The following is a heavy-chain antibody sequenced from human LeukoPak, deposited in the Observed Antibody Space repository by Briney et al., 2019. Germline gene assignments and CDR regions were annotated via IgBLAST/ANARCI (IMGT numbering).Heavy chain of an antibody. V-gene: IGHV3-21*01. D-gene: IGHD2-2*02. J-gene: IGHJ4*02. Sequence: PGGSLRLSCVASGFTFSNAWMNWVRQAPGKGLEWVSSISSSSSYIYYADSVKGRFTISRDNAKNSPYLQMNSLRAEDTAVYYCASLYCSSTSCYRGIDYWGQGTLVTVSS. CDR1: GFTFSNAW. CDR2: ISSSSSYI. CDR3: ASLYCSSTSCYRGIDY.